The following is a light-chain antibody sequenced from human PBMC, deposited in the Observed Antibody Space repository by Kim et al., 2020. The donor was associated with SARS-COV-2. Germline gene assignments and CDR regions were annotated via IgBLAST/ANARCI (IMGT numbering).Light chain of an antibody. V-gene: IGKV3-20*01. J-gene: IGKJ1*01. CDR3: QQYSGSAT. Sequence: LAPGERATLSCRASQSVSTNYLAWYQHNPGQAPRLLISAASRRATGIPDRFSGSGSGTDFTLTMSRLEPEDFALYYCQQYSGSATFGQGTKVDIK. CDR1: QSVSTNY. CDR2: AAS.